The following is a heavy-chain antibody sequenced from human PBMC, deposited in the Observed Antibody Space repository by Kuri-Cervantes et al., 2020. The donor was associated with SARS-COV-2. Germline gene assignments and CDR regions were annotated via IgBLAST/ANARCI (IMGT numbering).Heavy chain of an antibody. J-gene: IGHJ4*02. CDR3: ASQLGGGASEYYFDY. Sequence: SVKVSCKASGGTFSSYAISWVRQAPGQGLEWMGRIIPIFGIANYAQKFQGRVTITADKPTSTAYMELSSLRSEDTAVYYCASQLGGGASEYYFDYWGQGTLVTVSS. CDR2: IIPIFGIA. D-gene: IGHD2-21*01. V-gene: IGHV1-69*04. CDR1: GGTFSSYA.